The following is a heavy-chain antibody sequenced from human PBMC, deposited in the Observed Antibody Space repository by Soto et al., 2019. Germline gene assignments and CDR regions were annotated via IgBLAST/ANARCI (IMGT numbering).Heavy chain of an antibody. D-gene: IGHD2-2*03. CDR3: SRGSFGYYGP. Sequence: LXLSCSCSRFRFSEHSMTWVRQAPWKGLEWVGFIRNTPYGGTTDYASSVRGRFTISRDDSESIAYLQMNSLKTEDSGVYYCSRGSFGYYGPWGPGTLVTVSS. CDR2: IRNTPYGGTT. J-gene: IGHJ5*02. V-gene: IGHV3-49*04. CDR1: RFRFSEHS.